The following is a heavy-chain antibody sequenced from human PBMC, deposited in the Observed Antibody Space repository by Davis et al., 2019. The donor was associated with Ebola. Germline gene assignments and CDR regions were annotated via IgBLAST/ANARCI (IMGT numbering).Heavy chain of an antibody. J-gene: IGHJ6*02. CDR3: ARDARRVQGVIRYGMDV. V-gene: IGHV3-74*01. Sequence: HTGGSLRLSCAASGFTFSTYWMYWVRQAPGKGLEWVSRIINDGSTTDYADSVKGRFTISRDNAKNSLYLQMNSLRAEDTAVYYCARDARRVQGVIRYGMDVWGQGTTVTVSS. CDR2: IINDGSTT. D-gene: IGHD3-10*01. CDR1: GFTFSTYW.